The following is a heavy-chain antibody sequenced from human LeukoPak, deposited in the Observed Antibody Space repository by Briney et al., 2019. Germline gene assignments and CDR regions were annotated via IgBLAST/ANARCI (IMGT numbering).Heavy chain of an antibody. CDR2: IKEDGTIK. CDR1: GFSFRWYW. J-gene: IGHJ4*02. V-gene: IGHV3-7*01. Sequence: GGSLRLSCAASGFSFRWYWMSWVRQAPGKGLEWVANIKEDGTIKYYVDSMKGRLTISRDNAKSSVYLQVNSLRAEDTALYYCARIGYSSSSIDYWGQGTLVTVSS. D-gene: IGHD6-13*01. CDR3: ARIGYSSSSIDY.